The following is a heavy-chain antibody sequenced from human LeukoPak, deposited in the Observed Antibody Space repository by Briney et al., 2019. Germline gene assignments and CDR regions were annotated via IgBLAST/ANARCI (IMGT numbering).Heavy chain of an antibody. V-gene: IGHV1-18*04. J-gene: IGHJ4*02. CDR2: ISAYNGNT. CDR1: GYTFTGYY. CDR3: ARVPTPIYDFWSGYSPTYYFDY. Sequence: ASVKVSCKASGYTFTGYYMHCVRQAPGQGREWMGWISAYNGNTNYAQKLKGRVTMTTDTSTSTAYMELRSLRSDDTAVYYCARVPTPIYDFWSGYSPTYYFDYWGQGTLVTVSS. D-gene: IGHD3-3*01.